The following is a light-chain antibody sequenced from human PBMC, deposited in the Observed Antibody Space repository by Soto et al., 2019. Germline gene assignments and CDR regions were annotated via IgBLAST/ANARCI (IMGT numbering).Light chain of an antibody. J-gene: IGKJ2*01. V-gene: IGKV3-20*01. CDR1: QSVSSAY. CDR2: SAS. CDR3: QHFGNSPPMYT. Sequence: EIVLTQSPGTLSLSPGERAALSCRASQSVSSAYFAWYQQKPGQAPRLLIYSASSRATGIPDRFSGSESGTEFTLTISRLEPEDFAVYYCQHFGNSPPMYTFGQGTKLEIK.